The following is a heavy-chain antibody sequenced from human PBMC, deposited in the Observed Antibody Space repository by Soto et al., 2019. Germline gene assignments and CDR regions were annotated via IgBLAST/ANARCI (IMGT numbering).Heavy chain of an antibody. J-gene: IGHJ4*02. V-gene: IGHV4-59*01. CDR2: IYYSGST. CDR1: GGSISSYY. CDR3: ARERRLMNIVATIIFDY. Sequence: SETLSLTCTVSGGSISSYYWSWIRQPPGKGLEWIGYIYYSGSTNYNPSLKSRVTISVDTSKNQFSLKLSSVTAADTAVYYCARERRLMNIVATIIFDYWSQGTLVTVSS. D-gene: IGHD5-12*01.